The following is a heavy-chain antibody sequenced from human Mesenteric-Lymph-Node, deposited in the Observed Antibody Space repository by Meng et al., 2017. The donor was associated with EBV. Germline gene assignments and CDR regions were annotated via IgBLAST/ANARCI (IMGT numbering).Heavy chain of an antibody. CDR1: GFSLNTYGVG. D-gene: IGHD6-19*01. J-gene: IGHJ4*02. CDR2: IYWDDDK. V-gene: IGHV2-5*02. CDR3: AHRPPYNSGWAHFDF. Sequence: QITLKESGPTLVKPTQTLTLTCPSSGFSLNTYGVGVGWIRQPPGKALEWLALIYWDDDKRFRPSLRSRLTITKDTSKNQVVLAMTNMDPVDTATYYCAHRPPYNSGWAHFDFWGQGSLVTVSS.